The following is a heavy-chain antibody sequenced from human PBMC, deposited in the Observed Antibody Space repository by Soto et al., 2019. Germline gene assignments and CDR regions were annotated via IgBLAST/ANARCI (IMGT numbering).Heavy chain of an antibody. J-gene: IGHJ4*02. V-gene: IGHV3-7*03. D-gene: IGHD6-13*01. CDR3: AKAGGAAGTVDYFDY. CDR2: IKEDGSEK. CDR1: GFTFSSSW. Sequence: HPGGSLRLSCAASGFTFSSSWMNWVRQAPGKGLEWVAGIKEDGSEKYYVDIVKGRFTISRDNVENSLYLQMNSLRAEDTAVYYCAKAGGAAGTVDYFDYWGQGTLVTVSS.